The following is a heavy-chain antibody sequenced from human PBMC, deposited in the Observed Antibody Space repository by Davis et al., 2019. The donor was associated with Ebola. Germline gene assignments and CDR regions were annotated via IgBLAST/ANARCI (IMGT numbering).Heavy chain of an antibody. D-gene: IGHD1-1*01. CDR2: ISWNSGNI. CDR3: GRGGDPRYTDY. J-gene: IGHJ4*02. V-gene: IGHV3-9*01. CDR1: GITFHNFA. Sequence: GGSLRLSCAASGITFHNFAMHWVRQVPGKGLQWVSGISWNSGNIGYADSVKGRFTISRDNAKNSLYLQMNSLRVEDTAVYRCGRGGDPRYTDYWGQGTLVTVSS.